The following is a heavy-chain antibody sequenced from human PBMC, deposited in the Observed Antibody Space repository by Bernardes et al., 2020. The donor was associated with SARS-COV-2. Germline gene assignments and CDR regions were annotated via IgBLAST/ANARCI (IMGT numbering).Heavy chain of an antibody. D-gene: IGHD3-22*01. J-gene: IGHJ4*02. V-gene: IGHV3-30-3*01. CDR3: ATGPVWDSSGYPESGFDY. CDR1: GFTFSSYA. CDR2: ISYDGSNK. Sequence: VGSLRLSCAASGFTFSSYAMHWVRQAPGKGLEWVAVISYDGSNKYYADSVKGRFTISRDNSKNTLYLQMNSLRAEDTAVYYCATGPVWDSSGYPESGFDYWGQGTLVTVSS.